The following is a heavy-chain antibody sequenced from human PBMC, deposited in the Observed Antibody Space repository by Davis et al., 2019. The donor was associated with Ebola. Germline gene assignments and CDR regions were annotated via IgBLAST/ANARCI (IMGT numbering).Heavy chain of an antibody. CDR2: YYYTGTT. D-gene: IGHD3-3*02. Sequence: MPSETLSLTCTVSGGSISSYYWSWIRQPPGKGLEWIGYYYYTGTTYYNPSLKSRVTISVDTSKNQFSLKLSSVTAADTAVYYCARTPFGEWLFGDYYFDYWGQGTLVTVSS. V-gene: IGHV4-59*12. CDR3: ARTPFGEWLFGDYYFDY. J-gene: IGHJ4*02. CDR1: GGSISSYY.